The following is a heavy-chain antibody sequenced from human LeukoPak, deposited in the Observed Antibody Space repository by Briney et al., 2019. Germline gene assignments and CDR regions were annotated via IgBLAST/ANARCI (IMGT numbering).Heavy chain of an antibody. V-gene: IGHV4-4*07. CDR3: ARDWRFQH. Sequence: SETLSLTCTVSGGSMSSFYWDWIRQPAGKGLQWIGRIYTSGVTNYNPSLKSRVTMSVDTSKNQFSLKLSSVTAADTAVYYCARDWRFQHWGQGTLVTVSS. J-gene: IGHJ1*01. CDR2: IYTSGVT. CDR1: GGSMSSFY.